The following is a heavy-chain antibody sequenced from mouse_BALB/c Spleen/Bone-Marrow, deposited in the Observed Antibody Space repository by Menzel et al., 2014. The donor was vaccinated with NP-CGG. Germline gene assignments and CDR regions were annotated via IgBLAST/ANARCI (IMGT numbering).Heavy chain of an antibody. CDR1: GYTFTSYW. CDR2: IDPSDSYT. D-gene: IGHD2-3*01. CDR3: ARWLLRYYAMDD. Sequence: QVHVKQSGAELVKPGASVKLSCKASGYTFTSYWMHWVKRRPGQGLEWIGEIDPSDSYTNYNQKFKGKATLTVDESSSTAYMQLSSLTSEDSAVYFCARWLLRYYAMDDWGQGTSVTVSS. V-gene: IGHV1-69*02. J-gene: IGHJ4*01.